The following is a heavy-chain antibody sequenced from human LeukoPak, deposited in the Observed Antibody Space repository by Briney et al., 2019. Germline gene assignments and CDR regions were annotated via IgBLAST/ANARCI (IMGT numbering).Heavy chain of an antibody. J-gene: IGHJ4*02. V-gene: IGHV5-51*01. CDR2: IYPGDSDT. D-gene: IGHD2-21*01. CDR1: GYSFTNYW. Sequence: GESLKISCKGSGYSFTNYWIGWVRQMPGRGLEWMGIIYPGDSDTRYSPSFQGQVTFSAHKSISTAYLQWSSLKAWLIAMEYGAKGGDNSAFLFYWGQGTMVTVSS. CDR3: AKGGDNSAFLFY.